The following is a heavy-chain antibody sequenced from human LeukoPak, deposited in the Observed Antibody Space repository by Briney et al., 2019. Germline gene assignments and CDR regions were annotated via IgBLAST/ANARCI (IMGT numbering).Heavy chain of an antibody. J-gene: IGHJ3*02. D-gene: IGHD3-16*01. Sequence: GGSLRLSCAASGFTFDDYGMSWVRQAPGKGLEWVSGINWNGGSTGYADSVKGRFTISRDNAKNSLFLQMISLRADDTAVYYCAREWGRAFDIWGQGTMVTVSS. CDR3: AREWGRAFDI. CDR1: GFTFDDYG. V-gene: IGHV3-20*04. CDR2: INWNGGST.